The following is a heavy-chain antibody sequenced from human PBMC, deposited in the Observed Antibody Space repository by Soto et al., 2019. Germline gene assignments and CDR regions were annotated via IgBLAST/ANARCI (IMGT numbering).Heavy chain of an antibody. D-gene: IGHD6-19*01. CDR1: GFSLSTSGVG. Sequence: QITLKESGPTLVKPTQTLTLTCTFSGFSLSTSGVGVGWIRQPPGKALEWLTLIYWDDDKRYSPSLKSRLTITKDTSKNQVVLTMTNIDPADTATYFCAHSDNYNSGWLFDYWGQGALVTVSS. J-gene: IGHJ4*02. V-gene: IGHV2-5*02. CDR2: IYWDDDK. CDR3: AHSDNYNSGWLFDY.